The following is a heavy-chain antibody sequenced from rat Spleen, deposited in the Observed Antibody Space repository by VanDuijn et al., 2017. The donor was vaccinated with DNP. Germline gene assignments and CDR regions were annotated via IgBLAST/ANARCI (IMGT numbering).Heavy chain of an antibody. CDR2: IWSGGST. CDR3: ARDGYGGFDY. D-gene: IGHD1-11*01. Sequence: QVQLKESGPGLVQHSQTLSLTCTVSGFSLTSSNVHWVRQPTGTGLEWLGVIWSGGSTDYNSALKSRLSISRDTSKSQVFLKMNSLQTEDIATYYCARDGYGGFDYWGQGVMVTVSS. CDR1: GFSLTSSN. J-gene: IGHJ2*01. V-gene: IGHV2-30*01.